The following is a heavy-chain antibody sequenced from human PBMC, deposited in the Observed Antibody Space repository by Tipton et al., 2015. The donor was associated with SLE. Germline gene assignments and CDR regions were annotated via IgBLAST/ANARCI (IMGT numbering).Heavy chain of an antibody. CDR2: VYYTGYT. D-gene: IGHD6-25*01. CDR3: ARRRAATGLFSERGWFDP. V-gene: IGHV4-59*01. Sequence: TLSLTCTVSGDSISINHWSWIRQSPGKGLECIGHVYYTGYTNYSPSFKSRVTISVDTSKTLFSLQLRSVTAADTAVYYCARRRAATGLFSERGWFDPWGQGALVTVSS. CDR1: GDSISINH. J-gene: IGHJ5*02.